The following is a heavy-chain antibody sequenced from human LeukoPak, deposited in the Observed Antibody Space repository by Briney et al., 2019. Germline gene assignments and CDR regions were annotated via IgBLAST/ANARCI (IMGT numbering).Heavy chain of an antibody. Sequence: GGSLRLSSVASRFTFSSYAMYSGRQAPGKGLEWGAVISYDGSNKYYADSVKGRFTISRDNSKNTLYLQMNSLRAEDTAVYYCARELSSSGYYDYGMDVWGEGTTVTVSS. CDR1: RFTFSSYA. CDR2: ISYDGSNK. V-gene: IGHV3-30*04. D-gene: IGHD3-22*01. CDR3: ARELSSSGYYDYGMDV. J-gene: IGHJ6*04.